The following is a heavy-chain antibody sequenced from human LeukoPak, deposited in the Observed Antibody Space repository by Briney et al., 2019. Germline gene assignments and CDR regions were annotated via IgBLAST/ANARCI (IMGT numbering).Heavy chain of an antibody. CDR3: ARGSSSSWYWFDP. J-gene: IGHJ5*02. D-gene: IGHD6-13*01. Sequence: SETLSLTCAVYGGSFSGYYWSWIRQPPGKGREGMGEINHSGSTNYNPSLKSRVTISVDTSKNQFSLKLSSVTAADTAVYYCARGSSSSWYWFDPWGQGTLVTVSS. CDR1: GGSFSGYY. CDR2: INHSGST. V-gene: IGHV4-34*01.